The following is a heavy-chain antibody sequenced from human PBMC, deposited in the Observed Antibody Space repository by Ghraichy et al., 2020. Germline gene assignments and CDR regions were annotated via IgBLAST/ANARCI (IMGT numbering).Heavy chain of an antibody. D-gene: IGHD1-14*01. CDR3: ASRRLYGKFDP. J-gene: IGHJ5*02. V-gene: IGHV1-2*06. Sequence: ASVKVSCKASGYTFTDSYIHWVRQAPGEGLEWMGRITPNNGATIYAQSFQGRVTMTGDTSITTAYLELSGLRSDDTAVYYCASRRLYGKFDPWGQGTLVTVSS. CDR1: GYTFTDSY. CDR2: ITPNNGAT.